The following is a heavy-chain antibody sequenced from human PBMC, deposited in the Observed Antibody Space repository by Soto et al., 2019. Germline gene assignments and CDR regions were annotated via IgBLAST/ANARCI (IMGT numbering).Heavy chain of an antibody. Sequence: QVQLQESGPRLVTPSETLTLTCSLSGGSITNHYWGWIRQPPGKGLEFIGRIYPSGRAHYNPSLQDRVTMSVDTSKNQFSLKVNSVTAAGTAIYYCARDYDVNTAVDYWYFDLWGRGTLVTVSS. CDR3: ARDYDVNTAVDYWYFDL. V-gene: IGHV4-4*07. D-gene: IGHD5-18*01. J-gene: IGHJ2*01. CDR2: IYPSGRA. CDR1: GGSITNHY.